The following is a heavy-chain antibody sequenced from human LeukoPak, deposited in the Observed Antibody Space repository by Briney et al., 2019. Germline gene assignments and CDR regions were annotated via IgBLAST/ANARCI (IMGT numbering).Heavy chain of an antibody. CDR3: ARVGYCSSTSCYDAFDI. Sequence: SETLSLTCTVSGGSISSSSYYWGWIRQPPGKGLDWIGSIYYSGSTYYNPSLKSRVTISVDTSKNQFSLKLSSVTAADTAVYYCARVGYCSSTSCYDAFDIWGQGTMVTVSS. D-gene: IGHD2-2*01. CDR2: IYYSGST. CDR1: GGSISSSSYY. V-gene: IGHV4-39*07. J-gene: IGHJ3*02.